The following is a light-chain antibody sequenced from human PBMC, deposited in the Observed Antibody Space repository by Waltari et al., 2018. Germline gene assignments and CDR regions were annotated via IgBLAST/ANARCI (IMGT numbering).Light chain of an antibody. CDR3: QQYTSSIMYT. Sequence: VLTQSPDTLSLSPGERATLSCRSSESLTKRYLAWYQQKPGQAPRLLIYGASSRAAGIPDRFSGSGSGTDFTLTISRLEPEDFAVYYCQQYTSSIMYTFGQGTKLEIK. CDR1: ESLTKRY. J-gene: IGKJ2*01. CDR2: GAS. V-gene: IGKV3-20*01.